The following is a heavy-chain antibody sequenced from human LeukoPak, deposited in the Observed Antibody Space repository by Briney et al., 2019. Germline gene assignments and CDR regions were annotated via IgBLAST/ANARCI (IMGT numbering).Heavy chain of an antibody. V-gene: IGHV4-34*01. CDR1: GGSFSGHY. J-gene: IGHJ4*02. Sequence: PSETLSLTCAVSGGSFSGHYWTWIRQPPGKGLEWIGEINHSGSTNYNPSLNSRVTISVDTAKNQFSLRLSSVTAEDTAVYYCARPRDGSGGLDSWGQGTLVTVSS. D-gene: IGHD3-10*01. CDR3: ARPRDGSGGLDS. CDR2: INHSGST.